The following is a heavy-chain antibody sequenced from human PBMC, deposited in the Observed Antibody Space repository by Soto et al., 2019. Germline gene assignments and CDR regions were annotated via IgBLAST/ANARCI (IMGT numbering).Heavy chain of an antibody. V-gene: IGHV3-23*01. CDR3: AIGLRDYFDY. J-gene: IGHJ4*02. Sequence: EVQLLESGGGLVKRGGSLRLSCAASGFTFSNYAMNWVRQAPGKGLEWVSSITASGGSTYYADSVKGRFTVSRDNSKNMVYLQINILTVDDTASYYCAIGLRDYFDYWGQGTLVTLSS. CDR1: GFTFSNYA. CDR2: ITASGGST.